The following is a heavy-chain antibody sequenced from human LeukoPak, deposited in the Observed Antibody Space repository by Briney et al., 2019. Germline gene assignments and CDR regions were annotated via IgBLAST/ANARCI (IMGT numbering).Heavy chain of an antibody. CDR1: GGSISNYF. V-gene: IGHV4-59*01. Sequence: SETLSLTCTVSGGSISNYFWNWIRQPPGKGLEWIGYIKTSGSAYCNPSLKSRVTVSVDTSKNQFSLKLSSVTAADTAVYYCARGYCANSTCYNFDYWGRGTLVTVSS. J-gene: IGHJ4*02. D-gene: IGHD2-8*01. CDR3: ARGYCANSTCYNFDY. CDR2: IKTSGSA.